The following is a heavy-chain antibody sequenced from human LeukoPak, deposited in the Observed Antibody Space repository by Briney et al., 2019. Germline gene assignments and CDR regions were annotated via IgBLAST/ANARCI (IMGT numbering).Heavy chain of an antibody. CDR1: GFTFSSYT. V-gene: IGHV3-23*01. CDR3: AKGEYSSGWSSLDY. J-gene: IGHJ4*02. Sequence: GGSLRLSCAASGFTFSSYTMSWVRQAPGKGLEWVSGLSGSGITTYYADSVKGRFTISRDNSKNTLYLQMNSLRAEGTAVYYCAKGEYSSGWSSLDYWGQGTLVTVSS. CDR2: LSGSGITT. D-gene: IGHD6-19*01.